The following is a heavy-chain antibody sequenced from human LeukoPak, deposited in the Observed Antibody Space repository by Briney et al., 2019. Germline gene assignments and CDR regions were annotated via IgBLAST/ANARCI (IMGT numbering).Heavy chain of an antibody. CDR3: AREGLYDFWSGLIYYYYMDV. J-gene: IGHJ6*03. CDR1: GYTFTSNY. CDR2: ISPSGGST. D-gene: IGHD3-3*01. Sequence: GASVKVSCKAFGYTFTSNYMHWVRQAPGQGPEWMGVISPSGGSTTYAQKFQGRVTLTRDMSTSTDYLELRSLRSDDTAVYYCAREGLYDFWSGLIYYYYMDVWGKGTTVTVSS. V-gene: IGHV1-46*01.